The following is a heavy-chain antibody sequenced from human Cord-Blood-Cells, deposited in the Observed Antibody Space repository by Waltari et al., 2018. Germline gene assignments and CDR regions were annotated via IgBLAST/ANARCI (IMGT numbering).Heavy chain of an antibody. CDR2: INHSGST. CDR3: ARGRYYDFWSGYYLYYFDY. CDR1: GGSFSGYY. Sequence: QVQLQQWGAGLLKPSETLSLTCAVYGGSFSGYYWSWIRQPRGKGLEWIGEINHSGSTNYNPSLKSRVTISVDTSKNQFSLKLSSVTAADTAVYYCARGRYYDFWSGYYLYYFDYWGQGTLVTVSS. V-gene: IGHV4-34*01. D-gene: IGHD3-3*01. J-gene: IGHJ4*02.